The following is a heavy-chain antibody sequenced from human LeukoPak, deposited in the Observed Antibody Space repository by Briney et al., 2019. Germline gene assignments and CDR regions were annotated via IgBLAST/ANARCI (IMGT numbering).Heavy chain of an antibody. D-gene: IGHD3-10*01. CDR1: GFTSSNNV. V-gene: IGHV3-23*01. J-gene: IGHJ4*02. Sequence: PGGSLRLSCAASGFTSSNNVMSWVHQAPGKGLEWVSSISAGGDSTHYADSVKGRFTISRDNSKNTLYLQMNSLRAEDTAVYYCARQRGASGSGSNIDYWGQGTLVTVSS. CDR3: ARQRGASGSGSNIDY. CDR2: ISAGGDST.